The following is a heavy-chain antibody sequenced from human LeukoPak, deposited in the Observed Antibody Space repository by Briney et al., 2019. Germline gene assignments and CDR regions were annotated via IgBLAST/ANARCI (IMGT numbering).Heavy chain of an antibody. J-gene: IGHJ6*03. CDR2: IRYDETNE. V-gene: IGHV3-30*02. CDR1: GFTFGSYG. D-gene: IGHD6-25*01. CDR3: AKDSRAALVGPYYMDV. Sequence: PGGSLRLSCAASGFTFGSYGMSWVRQAPGKGLEWVAFIRYDETNEYYADSVKGRFTISRDNSKNTLYLQMNSLRTEDTAVYYCAKDSRAALVGPYYMDVWGKGTTVTISS.